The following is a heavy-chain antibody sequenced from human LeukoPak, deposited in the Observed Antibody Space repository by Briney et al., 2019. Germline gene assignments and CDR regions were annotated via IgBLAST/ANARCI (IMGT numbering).Heavy chain of an antibody. CDR2: ISSSSYI. V-gene: IGHV3-21*01. J-gene: IGHJ4*02. CDR3: ARTSMVRGVIGYYDY. Sequence: GGSLRLSCAASGFTFSSYTMNWVRQAPGKGLEWVSTISSSSYIYYADSVKGRFTISRDNAKNSLYLQMNSLRAEDTAVYYCARTSMVRGVIGYYDYWGQGTLVTVSS. CDR1: GFTFSSYT. D-gene: IGHD3-10*01.